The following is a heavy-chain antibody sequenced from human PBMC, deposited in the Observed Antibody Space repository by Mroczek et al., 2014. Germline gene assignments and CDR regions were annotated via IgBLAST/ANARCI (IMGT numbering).Heavy chain of an antibody. CDR3: ARLKKDGGPYYDFWSGPDY. D-gene: IGHD3-3*01. V-gene: IGHV4-39*01. J-gene: IGHJ4*02. CDR2: IYYSGST. Sequence: QVQLQQWGPGLVKPSETLSLTCTVSGGSISSSSYYWGWIRQPPGKGLEWIGSIYYSGSTYYNPSLKSRVTISVDTSKNQFSLKLSSVTAADTAVYYCARLKKDGGPYYDFWSGPDYWGQGTLVTVSS. CDR1: GGSISSSSYY.